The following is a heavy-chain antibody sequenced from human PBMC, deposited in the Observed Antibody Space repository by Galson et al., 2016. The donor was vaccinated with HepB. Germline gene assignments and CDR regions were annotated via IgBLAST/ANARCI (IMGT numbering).Heavy chain of an antibody. CDR2: VWPGDSDA. V-gene: IGHV5-51*01. J-gene: IGHJ6*02. Sequence: QSGAEVKQPGESLRISCKGSGNNFANYWIGWVRQMPGKGLEWMGIVWPGDSDARYNPSLRGQVTISADNSITTAYLQWSSLKASDTGIYYCARRNTATISKGVHENNVFAMDVWGQGTTVTVSS. D-gene: IGHD3-9*01. CDR3: ARRNTATISKGVHENNVFAMDV. CDR1: GNNFANYW.